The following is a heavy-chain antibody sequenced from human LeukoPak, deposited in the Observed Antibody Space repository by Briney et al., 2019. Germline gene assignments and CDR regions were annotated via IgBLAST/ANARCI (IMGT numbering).Heavy chain of an antibody. CDR2: INQDGSDK. CDR3: ARAVYSSSSGVGY. CDR1: GFTFSNYW. Sequence: PGGSLRLSCAASGFTFSNYWMSWVRQAPGKGLEWVANINQDGSDKYYVDSVKARFTISRDSAKNSLYLQMNSLRAEDTAVYFCARAVYSSSSGVGYWGQGTLVTVSS. J-gene: IGHJ4*02. D-gene: IGHD6-6*01. V-gene: IGHV3-7*03.